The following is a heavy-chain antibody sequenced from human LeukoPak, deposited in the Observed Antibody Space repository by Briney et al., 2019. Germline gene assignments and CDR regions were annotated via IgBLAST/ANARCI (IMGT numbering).Heavy chain of an antibody. CDR2: ISWNSGSI. J-gene: IGHJ3*02. D-gene: IGHD2-2*02. CDR1: GFTFDDYA. V-gene: IGHV3-9*03. CDR3: AKTSCSSTSCYSAFDI. Sequence: SLRLSCAASGFTFDDYAMHWVRQAPGKGLEWVSGISWNSGSIGYADSVKGRFTISRDNAKNSLYLQMNSLRAEDMALYYCAKTSCSSTSCYSAFDIWGQGTMVTVSS.